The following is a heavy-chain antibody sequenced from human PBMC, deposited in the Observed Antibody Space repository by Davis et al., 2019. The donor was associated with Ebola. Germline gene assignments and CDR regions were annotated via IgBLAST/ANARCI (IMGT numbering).Heavy chain of an antibody. V-gene: IGHV1-46*01. CDR3: ARESGDYVPPDYYYYYGMDV. D-gene: IGHD4-17*01. CDR1: GYTFTSYY. CDR2: INPSGGST. Sequence: ASVKVSCKASGYTFTSYYMHWVRQAPGQGLEWMGIINPSGGSTSYAQKFQGRVTMTRDTSTSTVYMELSSLRSEDTAVYYCARESGDYVPPDYYYYYGMDVWGQGTTVTVSS. J-gene: IGHJ6*02.